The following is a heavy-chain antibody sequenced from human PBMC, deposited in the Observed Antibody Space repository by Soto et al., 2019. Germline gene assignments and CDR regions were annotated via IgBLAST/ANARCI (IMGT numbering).Heavy chain of an antibody. CDR1: GFSFGNYW. Sequence: EVPLVESGGRLVQPGGSLTLSCAASGFSFGNYWMHWLRHAPGKGLVWVSRINGDGSMTDYADSVKGRFTISRDNARNTVDLQMNSLRAEDAAVYYCVREGEGVAGRALGMDVWGQGTTVSVSS. CDR3: VREGEGVAGRALGMDV. V-gene: IGHV3-74*01. D-gene: IGHD6-19*01. J-gene: IGHJ6*02. CDR2: INGDGSMT.